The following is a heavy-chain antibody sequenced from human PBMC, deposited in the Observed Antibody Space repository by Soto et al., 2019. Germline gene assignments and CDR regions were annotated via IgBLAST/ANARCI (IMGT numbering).Heavy chain of an antibody. Sequence: ESGGGVVQPGRSLRLSCAASGFTFSSYAMHWVRQAPGKGLEWVAIISYDGSKKYYPDSVKGRFTISRDSSKNTVYLQMKSLRPEDTAVYYCARPHADYVSNFLDYWGQGTLVTVSS. V-gene: IGHV3-30-3*01. D-gene: IGHD3-16*01. CDR2: ISYDGSKK. CDR1: GFTFSSYA. J-gene: IGHJ4*02. CDR3: ARPHADYVSNFLDY.